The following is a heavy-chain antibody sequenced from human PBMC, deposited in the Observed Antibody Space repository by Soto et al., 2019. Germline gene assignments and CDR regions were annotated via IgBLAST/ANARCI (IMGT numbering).Heavy chain of an antibody. CDR2: INPSGGST. Sequence: QVQLVQSGAEVKKPGASVKVSCKASGYTFTSYYMHWVRQAPGQGLEWMGIINPSGGSTSYAQKFKCRVTMTRDTSTGTVYMELSSLRSEDTAVYYCARLSSIAARPFDYWGQGTLVTVSS. CDR1: GYTFTSYY. CDR3: ARLSSIAARPFDY. V-gene: IGHV1-46*03. D-gene: IGHD6-6*01. J-gene: IGHJ4*02.